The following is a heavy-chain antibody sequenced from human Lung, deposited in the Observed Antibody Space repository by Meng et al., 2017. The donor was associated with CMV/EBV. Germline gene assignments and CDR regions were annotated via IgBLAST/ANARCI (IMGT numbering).Heavy chain of an antibody. D-gene: IGHD3-10*01. Sequence: SCAASGFTFSDYYISWIRQAPGKGLEWVSYISSSGSTIYYADSVKGRFTISRDNAKNPLYLQMNSLRAEDTAVYYCARSGRYYYGSGNPYWGQGXLVTVSS. CDR2: ISSSGSTI. V-gene: IGHV3-11*01. CDR1: GFTFSDYY. CDR3: ARSGRYYYGSGNPY. J-gene: IGHJ4*02.